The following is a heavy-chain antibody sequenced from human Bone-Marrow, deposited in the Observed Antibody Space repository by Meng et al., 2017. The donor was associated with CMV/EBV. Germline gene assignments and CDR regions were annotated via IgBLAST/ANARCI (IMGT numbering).Heavy chain of an antibody. J-gene: IGHJ5*02. D-gene: IGHD1-26*01. V-gene: IGHV3-30*03. CDR3: ARDLEATLGWFDP. CDR2: ISYDGSNK. CDR1: GFTFSSYS. Sequence: GESLKISCAASGFTFSSYSMNWVRQAPGKGLEWVAVISYDGSNKYYADSVKGRFTISRDNSKNTLYLQMNSLRAEDTAVYYCARDLEATLGWFDPWGQGTLVTVSS.